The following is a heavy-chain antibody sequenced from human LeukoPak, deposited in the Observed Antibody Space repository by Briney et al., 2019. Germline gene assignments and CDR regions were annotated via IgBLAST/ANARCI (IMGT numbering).Heavy chain of an antibody. D-gene: IGHD3-10*01. CDR3: AKDRPVYYGSGSYAHYFDY. Sequence: PGGSLRLSCAASGFTFDDYAMHWVRQAPGKGLEGVSGISWNSGSIGYADSVKGRFTISRDNAKNSLYLQMNSLRAEDTALYYCAKDRPVYYGSGSYAHYFDYWGQGPLVTVSS. V-gene: IGHV3-9*01. J-gene: IGHJ4*02. CDR1: GFTFDDYA. CDR2: ISWNSGSI.